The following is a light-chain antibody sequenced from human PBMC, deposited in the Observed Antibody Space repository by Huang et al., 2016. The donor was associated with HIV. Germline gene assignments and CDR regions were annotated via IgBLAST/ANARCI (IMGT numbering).Light chain of an antibody. CDR2: GAS. CDR1: RSVGNN. CDR3: QQYNDWPPWYT. J-gene: IGKJ2*01. Sequence: IVMTQSPATLFVSPGERVTLSCRASRSVGNNLAWYQQKVGQPTRLLIYGASTRATGIAARFSGSGSGTDFTLTISSLQSEDFAGYYCQQYNDWPPWYTFGQGTKLEIK. V-gene: IGKV3-15*01.